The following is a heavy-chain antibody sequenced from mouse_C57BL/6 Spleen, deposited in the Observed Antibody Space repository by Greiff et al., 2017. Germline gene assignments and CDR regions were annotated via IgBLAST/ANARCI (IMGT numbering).Heavy chain of an antibody. CDR2: INPGSGGT. CDR3: ARRYGSSYDYFDY. CDR1: GYAFTNYL. V-gene: IGHV1-54*01. D-gene: IGHD1-1*01. Sequence: QVQLQQSGAELVRPGTSVKVSCKASGYAFTNYLIEWVKQRPGQGLEWIGVINPGSGGTNYNEKFKGKATLTADKSSSTAYMQLSSLTSEDSAVYFCARRYGSSYDYFDYWGQGTTLTVSS. J-gene: IGHJ2*01.